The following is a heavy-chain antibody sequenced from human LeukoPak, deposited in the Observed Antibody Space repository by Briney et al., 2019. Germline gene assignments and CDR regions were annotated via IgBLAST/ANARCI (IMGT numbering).Heavy chain of an antibody. CDR1: GGTFSSYA. CDR2: IIPIFGTA. J-gene: IGHJ5*02. V-gene: IGHV1-69*13. Sequence: SVKVSCKASGGTFSSYAISWVRQAPGQGLEWMGGIIPIFGTANYAQKFQGRVTITADESTSTAYMELSSLRSEDTAVYYCARDLFNYDFWSGYNGNWFDPWGQGTLVTVSS. CDR3: ARDLFNYDFWSGYNGNWFDP. D-gene: IGHD3-3*01.